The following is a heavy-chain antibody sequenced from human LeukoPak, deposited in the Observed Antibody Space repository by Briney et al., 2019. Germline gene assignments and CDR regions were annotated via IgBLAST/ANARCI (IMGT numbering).Heavy chain of an antibody. Sequence: GRSLRLSCAASGFTFSSYGMHWVRQAPGKGLEWVAVIWYDGSNKYYAGSVKGRFTISRDNSKNTLYLQMNSLRAEDTAVYYCAREGTNYYGMDVWGQGTTVTVSS. CDR2: IWYDGSNK. V-gene: IGHV3-33*01. D-gene: IGHD1-1*01. CDR3: AREGTNYYGMDV. J-gene: IGHJ6*02. CDR1: GFTFSSYG.